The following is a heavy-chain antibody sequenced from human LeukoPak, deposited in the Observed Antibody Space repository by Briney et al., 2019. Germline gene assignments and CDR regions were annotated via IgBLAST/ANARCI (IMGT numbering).Heavy chain of an antibody. V-gene: IGHV3-13*01. Sequence: PGGSLRLSCAASGFTFSSYDMHWVRQAKGKGLEWVSAIGTAGDTYYPGSVKGRFTISRENAKNSLYLQMNSLRAGDTAVYYCARADSCGGIENWGQGTLVTVSS. CDR2: IGTAGDT. CDR3: ARADSCGGIEN. CDR1: GFTFSSYD. J-gene: IGHJ4*02. D-gene: IGHD3-22*01.